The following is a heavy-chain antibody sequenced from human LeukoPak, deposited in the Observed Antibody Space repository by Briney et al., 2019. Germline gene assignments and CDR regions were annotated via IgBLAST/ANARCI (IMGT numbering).Heavy chain of an antibody. CDR3: AIAGGLTGTTYYFDY. CDR2: ISAYNGNT. Sequence: ASVKVSCKASGYTFTSYGISWVRQAPGQGLEWMGWISAYNGNTNYAQKLQGRVTMTTDTSTGTAYMELRSLRSDDTAVYYRAIAGGLTGTTYYFDYWGQGTLVTVSS. CDR1: GYTFTSYG. J-gene: IGHJ4*02. V-gene: IGHV1-18*01. D-gene: IGHD1-7*01.